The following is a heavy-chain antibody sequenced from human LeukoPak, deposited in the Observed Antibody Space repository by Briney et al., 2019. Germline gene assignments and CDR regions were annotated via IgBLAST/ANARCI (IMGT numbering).Heavy chain of an antibody. Sequence: GGSLRLSCAASGITFSSYGMHWVRQAPGKGLEWVAVISYDGSNKYYADSVKGRFTISRDNSKNSLYLQMNSLRAEDTAVYYCARGHGPAAMSYYYYYMDVWGKGTTVTISS. J-gene: IGHJ6*03. V-gene: IGHV3-30*03. CDR1: GITFSSYG. CDR3: ARGHGPAAMSYYYYYMDV. D-gene: IGHD2-2*01. CDR2: ISYDGSNK.